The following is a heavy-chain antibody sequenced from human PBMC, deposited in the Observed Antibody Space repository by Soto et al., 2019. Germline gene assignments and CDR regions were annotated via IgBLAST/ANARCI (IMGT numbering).Heavy chain of an antibody. CDR1: GASISGDGYS. CDR2: IYYSGST. Sequence: QVQLQESGPGLVKPSQTLSLTCTVSGASISGDGYSWSWIRQQPGKGLQWIGYIYYSGSTYYTPSRVGRLTTSANMSKNQASIERTSVLAADNAIYSWAGGPYGDAAPRSDPWGEGGLVTVTP. J-gene: IGHJ5*02. D-gene: IGHD4-17*01. CDR3: AGGPYGDAAPRSDP. V-gene: IGHV4-31*03.